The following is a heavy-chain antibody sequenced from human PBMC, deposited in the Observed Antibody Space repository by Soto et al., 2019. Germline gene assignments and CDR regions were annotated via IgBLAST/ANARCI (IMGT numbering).Heavy chain of an antibody. V-gene: IGHV3-15*01. J-gene: IGHJ4*02. D-gene: IGHD6-19*01. CDR2: IKTKTDGGTR. CDR3: TSTDQAMAGVDY. CDR1: GFTFNNAW. Sequence: GGSLRLSCAASGFTFNNAWMSWVRQAPGKGLEWVCRIKTKTDGGTRDYAAPVNGRFTISRDDSENTLYLHMNSLKTEDTAVYYCTSTDQAMAGVDYWGQGTLVTVSS.